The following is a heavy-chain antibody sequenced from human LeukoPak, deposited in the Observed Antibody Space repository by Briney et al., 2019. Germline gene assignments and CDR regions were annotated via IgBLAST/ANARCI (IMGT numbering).Heavy chain of an antibody. Sequence: WVRQPPGKGLEWIGYIYYSGSTYYNPSLKSRVTISVDTSKNQFSLKLSSVTAADTAVYYCARVESGRTINFDYWGQGTLVTVSS. V-gene: IGHV4-30-4*08. D-gene: IGHD5-12*01. CDR3: ARVESGRTINFDY. CDR2: IYYSGST. J-gene: IGHJ4*02.